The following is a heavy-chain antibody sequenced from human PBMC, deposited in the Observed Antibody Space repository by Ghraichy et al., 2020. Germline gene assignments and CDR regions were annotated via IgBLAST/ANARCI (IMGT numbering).Heavy chain of an antibody. D-gene: IGHD3-10*01. Sequence: LSLTCEASRFPFSHYGMHWVRQAPGKGLEWVAVIWFDGSHIYYGDTVKGRVTISRDNSKNTLYLEMNSVRAEDTAVYYCARDGSSVTPSYYYYMDVWGKGTKVTVSS. J-gene: IGHJ6*03. CDR2: IWFDGSHI. V-gene: IGHV3-33*01. CDR3: ARDGSSVTPSYYYYMDV. CDR1: RFPFSHYG.